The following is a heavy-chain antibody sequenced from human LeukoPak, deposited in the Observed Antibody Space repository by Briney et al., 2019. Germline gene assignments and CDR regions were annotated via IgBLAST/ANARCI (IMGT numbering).Heavy chain of an antibody. CDR3: ARAEALKFRDFDY. V-gene: IGHV3-21*01. CDR1: GFTFSNYS. CDR2: ITSSGNYI. Sequence: GGSLRLSCAASGFTFSNYSMNWVRQAPGKGLEWVSSITSSGNYIYYADSVKGRFTISRDNARNSLYLQMNSLRAEDTAIYYCARAEALKFRDFDYWGQGTLVTVSS. J-gene: IGHJ4*02.